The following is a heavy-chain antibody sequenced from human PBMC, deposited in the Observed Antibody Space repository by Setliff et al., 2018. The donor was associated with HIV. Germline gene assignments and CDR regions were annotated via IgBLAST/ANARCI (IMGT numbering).Heavy chain of an antibody. Sequence: ASVKVSCKASGYTFSDYYMHWVRQAPGQGLEWMGWINPNSGGTNYAQKFQGRVNMTRDTSISTTYMELSRLRSDDTAVYYCARDPGYKSTWYGVFDIWGQGTMVTVS. CDR3: ARDPGYKSTWYGVFDI. CDR1: GYTFSDYY. D-gene: IGHD6-13*01. V-gene: IGHV1-2*02. J-gene: IGHJ3*02. CDR2: INPNSGGT.